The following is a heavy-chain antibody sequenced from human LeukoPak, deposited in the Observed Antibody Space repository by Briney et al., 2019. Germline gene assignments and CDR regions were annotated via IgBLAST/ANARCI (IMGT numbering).Heavy chain of an antibody. D-gene: IGHD3-22*01. J-gene: IGHJ4*03. V-gene: IGHV3-48*01. CDR1: GFPFGRYS. CDR3: TTYFDTTGYFEEAYDT. Sequence: GGSLRLSCVPSGFPFGRYSMNWVRQAPGKGLEWVAYISTDSRTIYSGDSVKGRFSISRDNEKSLLYLQMENLRVDDTAVYYCTTYFDTTGYFEEAYDTWGQGTLVTVSA. CDR2: ISTDSRTI.